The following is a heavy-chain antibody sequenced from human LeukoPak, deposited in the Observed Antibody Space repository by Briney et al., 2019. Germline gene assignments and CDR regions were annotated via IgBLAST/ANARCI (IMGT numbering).Heavy chain of an antibody. CDR2: INHSGST. V-gene: IGHV4-34*01. CDR3: VRLGIVVVTAADY. D-gene: IGHD2-21*02. CDR1: GGSFSGYC. J-gene: IGHJ4*02. Sequence: SETLSLTCAVYGGSFSGYCWSWLRQRPGKGLEWNGVINHSGSTNYNPSLKSRVTISVDTSKNQFSLKLSSVTAADTAVYYCVRLGIVVVTAADYWAREPWSPSPQ.